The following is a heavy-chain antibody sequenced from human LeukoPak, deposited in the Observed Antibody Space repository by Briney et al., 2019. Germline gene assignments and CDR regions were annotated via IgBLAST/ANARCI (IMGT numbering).Heavy chain of an antibody. CDR3: ARLDYYDSSGYRMSDAFDI. CDR2: IYYSGST. J-gene: IGHJ3*02. Sequence: SETLSLTCTVSGGSISSYYWSWIRQPPGKGLEWIGYIYYSGSTNYNPSLKSRVTISVDTSKNQFSLKLSSVTAADTAVYYCARLDYYDSSGYRMSDAFDIWGQGTMVTVSS. CDR1: GGSISSYY. D-gene: IGHD3-22*01. V-gene: IGHV4-59*01.